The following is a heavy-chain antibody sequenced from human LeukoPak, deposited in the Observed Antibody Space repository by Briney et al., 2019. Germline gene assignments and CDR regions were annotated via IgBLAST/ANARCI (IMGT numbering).Heavy chain of an antibody. CDR2: IKQDGSEK. CDR3: ARGGYYYGWFDP. Sequence: GGSLRLSCAASGCTFSIYDMSWVRQAPGKGLEWVANIKQDGSEKYYVDSVKGRFTISRDNAKNSLYLQMNSLRAEDTAVYYCARGGYYYGWFDPWGQGTLVTVSS. J-gene: IGHJ5*02. CDR1: GCTFSIYD. D-gene: IGHD3-10*01. V-gene: IGHV3-7*01.